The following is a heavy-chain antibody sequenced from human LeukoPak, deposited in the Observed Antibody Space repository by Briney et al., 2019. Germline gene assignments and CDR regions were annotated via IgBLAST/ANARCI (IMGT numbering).Heavy chain of an antibody. Sequence: GASVKVSCKASGYTFTSYGISWVRQAPGQGLEWIGRISAYNGNTNYAQKLQGRVTMTTDTSTSTAYMELRSLRSDDTAVYYCARVLYYYDSSGSDYWGQGTLVTVSS. V-gene: IGHV1-18*01. CDR3: ARVLYYYDSSGSDY. CDR1: GYTFTSYG. J-gene: IGHJ4*02. CDR2: ISAYNGNT. D-gene: IGHD3-22*01.